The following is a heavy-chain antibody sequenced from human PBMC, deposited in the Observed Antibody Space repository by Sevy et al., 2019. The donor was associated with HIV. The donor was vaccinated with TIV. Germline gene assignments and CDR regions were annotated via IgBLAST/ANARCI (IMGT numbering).Heavy chain of an antibody. V-gene: IGHV3-23*01. J-gene: IGHJ4*02. CDR3: ANDRGSSGYYQAVDY. CDR2: VSGSGGST. Sequence: GGSLILSCAASGFTFSTYAMSWVRHAPGKGLEWVSTVSGSGGSTYYADSVKGRFTISRDNSKNTLYLQMNSLRAEDTAVYYCANDRGSSGYYQAVDYWGQGTLVTVSS. D-gene: IGHD3-22*01. CDR1: GFTFSTYA.